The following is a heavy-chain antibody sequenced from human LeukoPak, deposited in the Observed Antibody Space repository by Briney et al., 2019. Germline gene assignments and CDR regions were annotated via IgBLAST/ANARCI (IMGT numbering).Heavy chain of an antibody. CDR3: ATQYYYDSSGSGFDY. CDR1: GYTFITYG. J-gene: IGHJ4*02. D-gene: IGHD3-22*01. Sequence: ASVKVSCKASGYTFITYGINWVRQAPGQGLEWMGWISAYNGHTNFAQRLQGRVTLTTDTSTSTAYMELRSLRSDDTAVYYCATQYYYDSSGSGFDYWGQGTLVTVSS. V-gene: IGHV1-18*01. CDR2: ISAYNGHT.